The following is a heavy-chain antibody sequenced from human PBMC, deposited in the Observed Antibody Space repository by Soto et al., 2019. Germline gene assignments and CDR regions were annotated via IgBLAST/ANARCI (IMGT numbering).Heavy chain of an antibody. Sequence: SETLSLTCAVSGGSLNDYYWSWIRQPAGKGLEWIGRIYTSGSTNYNPSLKSRVTMSVDTSKSQFSLKLSSVTAADTAVYYCARSNYRSGSYGYGLDVWGQGTTVTVSS. CDR3: ARSNYRSGSYGYGLDV. J-gene: IGHJ6*02. D-gene: IGHD3-10*01. CDR1: GGSLNDYY. V-gene: IGHV4-4*07. CDR2: IYTSGST.